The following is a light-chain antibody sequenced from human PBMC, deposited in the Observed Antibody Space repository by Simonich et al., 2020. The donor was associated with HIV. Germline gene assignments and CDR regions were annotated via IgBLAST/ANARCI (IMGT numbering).Light chain of an antibody. J-gene: IGKJ2*01. CDR1: QSLLQSDGKTS. CDR2: LGS. CDR3: MQALQTPYT. Sequence: DIVMTQTPLSLFVTPGQPASTSFKSSQSLLQSDGKTSLYWYLQKPGQSPQLLIYLGSNRASGVPDRFSGSGSGTDFTLKISRVEAEDVGVYYCMQALQTPYTFGQGTKLEIK. V-gene: IGKV2-28*01.